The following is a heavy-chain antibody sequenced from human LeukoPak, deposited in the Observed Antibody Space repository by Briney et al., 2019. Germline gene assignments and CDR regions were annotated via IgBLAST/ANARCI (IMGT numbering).Heavy chain of an antibody. V-gene: IGHV3-30*02. CDR1: GFTFSSYG. Sequence: GGSLRLSCAASGFTFSSYGMHWVRHAPGKGLELVAFIRYDGSNKYYADSVKGRFTISRDNSKNTLYLQMNSLRAEDTAVYYCAKDGEIWFGEFHFDYWGQGTLVTVSS. D-gene: IGHD3-10*01. CDR3: AKDGEIWFGEFHFDY. J-gene: IGHJ4*02. CDR2: IRYDGSNK.